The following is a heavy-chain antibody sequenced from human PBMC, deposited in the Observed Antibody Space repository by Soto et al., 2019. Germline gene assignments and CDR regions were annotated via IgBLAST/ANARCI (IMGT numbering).Heavy chain of an antibody. J-gene: IGHJ4*02. CDR2: IYYSGST. CDR1: GGSISSYY. CDR3: ARTPGRFYDY. V-gene: IGHV4-59*01. D-gene: IGHD1-26*01. Sequence: PSETLSLTCTVSGGSISSYYWSWIRQPPGKGLEWIGYIYYSGSTNYNPSLKSRVTISVDTSKNQFSLKLSSVTAADTAVYYCARTPGRFYDYWGQGTLVTVSS.